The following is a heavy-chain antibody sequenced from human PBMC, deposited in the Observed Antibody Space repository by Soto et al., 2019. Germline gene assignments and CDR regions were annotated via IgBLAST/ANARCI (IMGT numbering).Heavy chain of an antibody. V-gene: IGHV3-48*02. Sequence: EVQLVESGGGLVQPGGSLRLSCAASGFIFTSYSMNWVRQAPGKGLEWLSYIRIDSNHIGYADSVRGRFTISSDIAKNSLYLQMNSLRDEDTAVSYCARDLSYAFDYWGQGTLVTVSS. CDR1: GFIFTSYS. CDR3: ARDLSYAFDY. J-gene: IGHJ4*02. D-gene: IGHD1-26*01. CDR2: IRIDSNHI.